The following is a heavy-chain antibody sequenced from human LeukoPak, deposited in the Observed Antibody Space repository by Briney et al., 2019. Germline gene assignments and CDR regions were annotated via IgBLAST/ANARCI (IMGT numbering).Heavy chain of an antibody. CDR3: ATSSSGWYGDY. J-gene: IGHJ4*02. CDR1: GFTFSSYG. Sequence: GGSLRLSCAASGFTFSSYGMHWVRQAPGKGLEWVANIKQDGSEKYYVDSVKGRFTISRDNAKNSLYLQMNSLRAEDTAVYYCATSSSGWYGDYWGQGTLVTVSS. CDR2: IKQDGSEK. D-gene: IGHD6-19*01. V-gene: IGHV3-7*01.